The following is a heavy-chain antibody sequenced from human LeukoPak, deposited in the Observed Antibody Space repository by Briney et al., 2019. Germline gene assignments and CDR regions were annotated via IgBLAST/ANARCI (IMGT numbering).Heavy chain of an antibody. CDR1: GGTFSSYA. D-gene: IGHD2-2*01. CDR2: IIPIFGTA. V-gene: IGHV1-69*13. Sequence: ASVKVSCKASGGTFSSYAISWVRQAPGQGLEWMGGIIPIFGTANYAQKFQGRVTITADESTSTAYMELSGLRSEDTAVYYCARDLEGYCSSTSCLEGNWFDPWGQGTLVTVSS. J-gene: IGHJ5*02. CDR3: ARDLEGYCSSTSCLEGNWFDP.